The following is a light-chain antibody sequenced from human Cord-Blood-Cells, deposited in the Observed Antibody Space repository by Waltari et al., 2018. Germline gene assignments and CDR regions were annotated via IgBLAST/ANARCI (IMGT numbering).Light chain of an antibody. CDR2: EGS. V-gene: IGLV2-23*01. CDR1: SSAVGSYNL. CDR3: CSYAGSSSWV. Sequence: QSALTQPASVSGSPGQSITISCTGTSSAVGSYNLVSWYQQHPGNAPKLMIYEGSKRPSGVSNRFYGAKSGNTASLTIAGLQAEDEADYYCCSYAGSSSWVFGGGTKLTVL. J-gene: IGLJ3*02.